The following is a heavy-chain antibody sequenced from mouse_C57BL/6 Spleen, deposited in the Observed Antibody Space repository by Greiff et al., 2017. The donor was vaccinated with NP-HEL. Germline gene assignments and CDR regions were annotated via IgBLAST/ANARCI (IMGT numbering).Heavy chain of an antibody. CDR2: IYPGDGDT. Sequence: QVQLKESGPELVKPGASVKISCKASGYAFSSSWMNWVKQRPGKGLEWIGRIYPGDGDTNYNGKFKGKATLTADKSSSTAYMQLSSLTSEDSAVYFCARLGLSYYAMDYWGQGTSVTVSS. CDR1: GYAFSSSW. J-gene: IGHJ4*01. V-gene: IGHV1-82*01. CDR3: ARLGLSYYAMDY. D-gene: IGHD3-3*01.